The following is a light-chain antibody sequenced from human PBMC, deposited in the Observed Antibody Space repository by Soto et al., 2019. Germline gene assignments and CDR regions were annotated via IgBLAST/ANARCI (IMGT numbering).Light chain of an antibody. CDR1: QTVNSR. Sequence: EIVLTQSPATLSSSPGERATLSCRASQTVNSRLAWYQHKPGQAPRLLIYHTSNRATGIPARFSGSGAGTDFTLTISRLEPEDFATDYCRLDFGYFWAFGQGTKVDIK. V-gene: IGKV3-11*01. CDR3: RLDFGYFWA. CDR2: HTS. J-gene: IGKJ1*01.